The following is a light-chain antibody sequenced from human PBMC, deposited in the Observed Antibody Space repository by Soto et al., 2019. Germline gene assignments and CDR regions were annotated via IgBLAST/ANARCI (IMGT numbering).Light chain of an antibody. CDR3: QQRDNWPLLT. CDR1: QSVSSY. J-gene: IGKJ4*01. V-gene: IGKV3-11*01. CDR2: DAS. Sequence: EIVLTQSPATLSLSPGERATLSCRASQSVSSYLAWYQHKPGQAPRLLIYDASNRATGIPARFSGSGSGTDFTLTISSLEPEDFAVYYCQQRDNWPLLTFGGGTNVEIK.